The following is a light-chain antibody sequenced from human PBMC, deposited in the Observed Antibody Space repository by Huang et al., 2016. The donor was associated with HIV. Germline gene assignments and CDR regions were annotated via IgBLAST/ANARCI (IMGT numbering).Light chain of an antibody. CDR2: AAS. J-gene: IGKJ1*01. V-gene: IGKV1-16*02. Sequence: DIQMTQSPSSVSASVGDRVTITCRASQGIGNYLAWFQQKPGQAPKSLIYAASSLQSGVPSKFGGSGSGTEFTLTISRLQPDDFATYYCQQYSSYPWTFGQGTKVEIK. CDR1: QGIGNY. CDR3: QQYSSYPWT.